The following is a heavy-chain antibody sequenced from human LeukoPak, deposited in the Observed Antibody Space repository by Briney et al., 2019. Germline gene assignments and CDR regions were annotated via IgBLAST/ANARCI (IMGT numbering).Heavy chain of an antibody. D-gene: IGHD3-10*01. CDR1: GYTFTSYG. CDR2: ISAYNGNT. Sequence: ASVKVSCKASGYTFTSYGISCVRQAPGQGLEWMGWISAYNGNTNYAQKLQGRVTITTDTYTSTAYMELRSLRSDDTAVYYCARWRMVRETYWFDPWGQGTLVTVSS. J-gene: IGHJ5*02. V-gene: IGHV1-18*01. CDR3: ARWRMVRETYWFDP.